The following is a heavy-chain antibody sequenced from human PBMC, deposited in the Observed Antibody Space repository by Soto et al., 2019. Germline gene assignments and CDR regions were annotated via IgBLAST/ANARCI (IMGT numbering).Heavy chain of an antibody. V-gene: IGHV1-3*01. D-gene: IGHD6-13*01. CDR1: GYTFTSYA. CDR2: INAGNGNT. J-gene: IGHJ5*02. Sequence: ASVKVSCKASGYTFTSYAMHWVRQAPGQRLEWMGWINAGNGNTKNSQKFQGRVTITRDTSASTAYMELSSLRSEDTAVHHCARSPLLRYSSSWLSPSWLDPWGQGTLVTVSS. CDR3: ARSPLLRYSSSWLSPSWLDP.